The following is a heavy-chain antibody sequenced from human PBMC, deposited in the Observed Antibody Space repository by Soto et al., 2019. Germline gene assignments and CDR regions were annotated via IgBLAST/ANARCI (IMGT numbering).Heavy chain of an antibody. Sequence: SETLSLTCTVSGDSINNYYWNWIRQPPGKGLEWIGYIYYSGSTSYNPSLKSRVTISVDTSKNQFSLKLSSVTAADTAVYFCARKYCSGGSCYGWSSWFDPWGQGTLVTVSS. CDR2: IYYSGST. CDR1: GDSINNYY. J-gene: IGHJ5*02. D-gene: IGHD2-15*01. CDR3: ARKYCSGGSCYGWSSWFDP. V-gene: IGHV4-59*08.